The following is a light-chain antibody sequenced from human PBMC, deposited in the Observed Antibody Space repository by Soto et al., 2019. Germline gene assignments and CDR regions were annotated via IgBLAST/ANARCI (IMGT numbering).Light chain of an antibody. CDR3: QQYGSSHFT. CDR1: QSVSSY. CDR2: DAS. J-gene: IGKJ5*01. Sequence: EIVLTQSPATLSLSPGERATLSCMASQSVSSYLAWYQQKPGQAPRLLIYDASNRATGIPARFSGSGSGTDFTLTISRLEPEDFAVYYCQQYGSSHFTFGQGTRLEIK. V-gene: IGKV3-20*01.